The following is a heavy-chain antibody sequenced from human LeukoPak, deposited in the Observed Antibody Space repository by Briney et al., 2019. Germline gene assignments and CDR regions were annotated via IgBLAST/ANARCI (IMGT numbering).Heavy chain of an antibody. J-gene: IGHJ4*02. CDR2: MNWNGVNT. CDR3: VKADCSSTSCLTDS. Sequence: GGSLRLSCAASGFTFDDYAMHWVRQGPGKGLEWVSGMNWNGVNTDYADSVKGRFTISRENAQNSLYLQMSSLRPEDTALYYCVKADCSSTSCLTDSWGQGTPVIVS. D-gene: IGHD2-2*01. CDR1: GFTFDDYA. V-gene: IGHV3-9*01.